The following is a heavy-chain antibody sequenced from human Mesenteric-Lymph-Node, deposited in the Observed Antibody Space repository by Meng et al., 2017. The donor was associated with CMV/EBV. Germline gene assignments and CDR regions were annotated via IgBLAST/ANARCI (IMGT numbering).Heavy chain of an antibody. J-gene: IGHJ4*02. CDR2: MNPDSGNT. CDR1: GYTFTSYD. D-gene: IGHD6-6*01. Sequence: ASVKVSCKASGYTFTSYDINWVRQATGQGLEWMGWMNPDSGNTGYAQKFLDRVTMTRNTSISTVYMDLSSLRSEDTAMYYCARRAPYSSSPFDYWGQGTLVTVSS. V-gene: IGHV1-8*01. CDR3: ARRAPYSSSPFDY.